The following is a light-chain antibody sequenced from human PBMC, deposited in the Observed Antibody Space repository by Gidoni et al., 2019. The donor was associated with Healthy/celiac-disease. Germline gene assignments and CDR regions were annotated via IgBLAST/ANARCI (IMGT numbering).Light chain of an antibody. J-gene: IGKJ4*01. CDR3: QQYGSSPRT. V-gene: IGKV3-20*01. Sequence: EIVLTQSPGTLSLSPGERATLSCRASQSVRSSYLAWYQQKPGQAPRHLIYGASSRATGIPDRFSGSGSGTDFTLTISRLEPEDFAVYYCQQYGSSPRTFGGGTKVEIK. CDR2: GAS. CDR1: QSVRSSY.